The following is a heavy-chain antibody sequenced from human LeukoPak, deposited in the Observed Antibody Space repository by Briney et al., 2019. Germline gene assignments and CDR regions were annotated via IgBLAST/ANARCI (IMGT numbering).Heavy chain of an antibody. V-gene: IGHV3-30*03. J-gene: IGHJ4*02. CDR2: TSSDLNVK. CDR3: AREGYYGSGSPPSLYFDY. Sequence: GGSLRLSCAASGFTFNYYGMHWVRQAPGKGLEWVAVTSSDLNVKLYADSVKGRFTISRDNSRSTLYLQMNSLRPEDTAIYYCAREGYYGSGSPPSLYFDYWGQGTLVTVSS. CDR1: GFTFNYYG. D-gene: IGHD3-10*01.